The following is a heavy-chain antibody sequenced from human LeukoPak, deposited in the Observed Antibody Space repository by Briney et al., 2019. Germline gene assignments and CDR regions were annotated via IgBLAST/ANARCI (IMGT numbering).Heavy chain of an antibody. CDR3: AREDGYYDYVWGSYRYLKYFDY. D-gene: IGHD3-16*02. J-gene: IGHJ4*02. V-gene: IGHV3-66*01. CDR1: GFTVSSNF. CDR2: IYRGGST. Sequence: GGSLRLSCAASGFTVSSNFMTWVRQAPGKGLECVSFIYRGGSTDYADSVKGRFTISRDNSKNTLYLQMNSLRAEDTAVYYCAREDGYYDYVWGSYRYLKYFDYWGQGTLVTVSS.